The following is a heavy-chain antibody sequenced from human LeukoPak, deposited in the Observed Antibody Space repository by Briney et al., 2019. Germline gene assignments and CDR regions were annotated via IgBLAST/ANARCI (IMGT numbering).Heavy chain of an antibody. V-gene: IGHV3-43*01. CDR1: GFTFDDYT. CDR3: AKEEGITGTGEWYFDY. J-gene: IGHJ4*02. CDR2: ISWDGGST. Sequence: GGSLRLSCAASGFTFDDYTMHWVRQAPGKGLEWVSLISWDGGSTYYADSVKGRFTISRDNSKNSLYLQMNSLRTEDTALYYCAKEEGITGTGEWYFDYWGQGTLVTVSS. D-gene: IGHD1-7*01.